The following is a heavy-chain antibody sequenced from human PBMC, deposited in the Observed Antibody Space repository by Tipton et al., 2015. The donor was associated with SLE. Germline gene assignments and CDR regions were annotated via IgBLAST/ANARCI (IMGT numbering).Heavy chain of an antibody. CDR2: INHSGST. Sequence: TLSLTCAVYGGSFSGYYWSWIRQPPGKGLEWIGEINHSGSTNYNPSLKSRVAISVDTSKNQFSLKLTSVTAADTAVYYCARQYSSSSDYFYYWGQGTLVTVSS. V-gene: IGHV4-34*01. D-gene: IGHD6-6*01. CDR1: GGSFSGYY. CDR3: ARQYSSSSDYFYY. J-gene: IGHJ4*02.